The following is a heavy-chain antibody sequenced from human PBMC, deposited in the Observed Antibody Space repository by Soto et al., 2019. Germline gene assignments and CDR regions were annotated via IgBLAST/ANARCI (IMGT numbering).Heavy chain of an antibody. J-gene: IGHJ4*02. D-gene: IGHD3-22*01. V-gene: IGHV4-31*03. CDR3: ARGKAYYYDSSGYSEPHIDY. CDR2: IYYSGST. Sequence: SETLSLTCTVSGGSISSGGYYWSWIRQHPGKGLEWIGYIYYSGSTYYNPSLKSRVTISVDTSKNQFSLKLSSATAADTAVYYCARGKAYYYDSSGYSEPHIDYWGQGTLVTVSS. CDR1: GGSISSGGYY.